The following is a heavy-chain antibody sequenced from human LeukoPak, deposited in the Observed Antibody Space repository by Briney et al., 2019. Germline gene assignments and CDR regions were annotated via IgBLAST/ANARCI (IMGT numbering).Heavy chain of an antibody. CDR3: ARDELLYYYGSGRKGIFDY. CDR1: GYTFTSYG. D-gene: IGHD3-10*01. CDR2: ISAYNGNT. Sequence: ASVKVSCKASGYTFTSYGISWVRQAPGQGLEWMGWISAYNGNTNYAQKLQGRVTMTTGTSTSTAYMELRSLRSDDTAVYYCARDELLYYYGSGRKGIFDYWGQGTLVTVSS. J-gene: IGHJ4*02. V-gene: IGHV1-18*01.